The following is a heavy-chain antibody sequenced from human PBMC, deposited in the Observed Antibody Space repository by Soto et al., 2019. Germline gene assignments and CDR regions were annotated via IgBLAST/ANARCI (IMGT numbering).Heavy chain of an antibody. CDR2: INPNNGST. D-gene: IGHD3-22*01. V-gene: IGHV1-2*02. CDR1: GYSFTGNS. Sequence: ASVKVSCKASGYSFTGNSMHWVRQAPGQGLEWMGWINPNNGSTNYAQKFQGRVTMTRDTSISTAYMELSSLRSDDTAVYYCARDYYDSSGYAGPAFDIWGQGTMVTVSS. CDR3: ARDYYDSSGYAGPAFDI. J-gene: IGHJ3*02.